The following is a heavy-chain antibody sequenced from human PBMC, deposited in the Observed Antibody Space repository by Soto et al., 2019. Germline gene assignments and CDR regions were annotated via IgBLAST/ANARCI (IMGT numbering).Heavy chain of an antibody. Sequence: QVQLVQSGAEVKKPGASVKVSCKASGYTFTSYYMHWVRQAPGQGLEWMGIINPSGGSTSYAQKFQRRVNMTTDTSTTTVYMELSSLRSEVTAVYYCARDEAITIFGGVMDYGMDVWGQGTTVTVSS. CDR2: INPSGGST. V-gene: IGHV1-46*01. D-gene: IGHD3-3*01. CDR3: ARDEAITIFGGVMDYGMDV. J-gene: IGHJ6*02. CDR1: GYTFTSYY.